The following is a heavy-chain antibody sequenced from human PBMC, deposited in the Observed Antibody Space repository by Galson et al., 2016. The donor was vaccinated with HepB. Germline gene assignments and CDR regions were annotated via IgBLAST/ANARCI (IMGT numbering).Heavy chain of an antibody. D-gene: IGHD2-15*01. CDR2: IHSDGSTT. CDR1: GFIFSTYE. J-gene: IGHJ4*02. V-gene: IGHV3-74*01. Sequence: SLRLSCAASGFIFSTYEMNWVRQAPGKGLVWVPRIHSDGSTTSYADSVKGRFTISRDNSKNTLYLQMNSLRAEDTAVYYCARDLPLLGWGQGTLVTVSS. CDR3: ARDLPLLG.